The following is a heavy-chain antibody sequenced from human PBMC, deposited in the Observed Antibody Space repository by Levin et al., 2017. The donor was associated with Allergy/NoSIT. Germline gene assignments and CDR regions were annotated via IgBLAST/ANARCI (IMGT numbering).Heavy chain of an antibody. Sequence: SETLSLTCAVSGGSISSSNWWSWVRQSPGKGLEWIGEIDHSGSTNYNSSLESRVTISVEKAHNQFSLKLTSVTAADTAIYYCARDHGDYGSSGYYLDSWGQGTLVTVSS. CDR1: GGSISSSNW. J-gene: IGHJ4*02. CDR3: ARDHGDYGSSGYYLDS. V-gene: IGHV4-4*02. CDR2: IDHSGST. D-gene: IGHD3-22*01.